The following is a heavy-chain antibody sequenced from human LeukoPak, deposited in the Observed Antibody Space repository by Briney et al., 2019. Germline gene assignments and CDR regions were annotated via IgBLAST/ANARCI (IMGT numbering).Heavy chain of an antibody. Sequence: GGSLRLSCAVSRFTFTHHAMSWVRQAPGKGLEWVSTTGLESVHTLCADSVQGRFTVSRDNSRKTLDLQMDNLTVDDTAIYYCVRGDDIGKHPTRAYYFDIWGQGTLVSVSS. CDR1: RFTFTHHA. CDR3: VRGDDIGKHPTRAYYFDI. V-gene: IGHV3-23*01. CDR2: TGLESVHT. D-gene: IGHD3-10*01. J-gene: IGHJ4*02.